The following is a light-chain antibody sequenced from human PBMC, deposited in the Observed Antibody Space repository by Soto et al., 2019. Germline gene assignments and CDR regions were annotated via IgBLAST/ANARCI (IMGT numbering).Light chain of an antibody. CDR1: QAISNY. CDR2: AAT. J-gene: IGKJ4*01. CDR3: QKYNSDLLT. Sequence: DIQMTQSPSSLSASVGDTVTIPCRASQAISNYLAWYQQKPGKAPKLLIYAATTLQSGVPSRFSGSGSGTDFTLTISSLQPVDVAIYYCQKYNSDLLTFGGGTKVEIK. V-gene: IGKV1-27*01.